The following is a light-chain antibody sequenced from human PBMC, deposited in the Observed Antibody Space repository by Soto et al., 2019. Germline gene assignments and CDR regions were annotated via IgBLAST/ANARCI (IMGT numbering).Light chain of an antibody. CDR3: QQYNSYSPLT. CDR1: QSISSW. J-gene: IGKJ4*01. CDR2: MAS. V-gene: IGKV1-5*03. Sequence: DIHMTQSPSTLSASIGDRVTITCRASQSISSWLAWYQQKPGKAPSLLIYMASTLEGGVPSRFSGSGSGTEFTLTIRCLQPDDSATYYCQQYNSYSPLTFGGGTKVEIK.